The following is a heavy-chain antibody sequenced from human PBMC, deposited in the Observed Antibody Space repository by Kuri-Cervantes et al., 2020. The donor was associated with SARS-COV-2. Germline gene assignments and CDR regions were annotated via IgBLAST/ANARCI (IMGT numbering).Heavy chain of an antibody. Sequence: GESLKISCAASGFTFSSYAMHWVRQAPGKGLEWVGFIRSKAYGGTTEYAASVKGRFTISRDDSKSIAYLQMNSLKTEDTAVYYCTRDPAYDAFDIWGQGTMVTVSS. CDR3: TRDPAYDAFDI. J-gene: IGHJ3*02. CDR1: GFTFSSYA. CDR2: IRSKAYGGTT. V-gene: IGHV3-49*04.